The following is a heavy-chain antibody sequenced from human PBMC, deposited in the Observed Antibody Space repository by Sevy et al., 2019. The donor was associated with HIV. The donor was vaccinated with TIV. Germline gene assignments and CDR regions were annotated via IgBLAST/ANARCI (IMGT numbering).Heavy chain of an antibody. J-gene: IGHJ3*02. CDR3: ARDHVGEMATIGPIDAFDI. D-gene: IGHD1-1*01. Sequence: ASVKVSCKASGYTFTSYGISWVRQAPGQGLEWMGWISAYNGNTNYAQKLQGRVTMTTDTSTSTAYMELRSLRSDDTAGYYCARDHVGEMATIGPIDAFDIWGQGTMVTVSS. CDR1: GYTFTSYG. V-gene: IGHV1-18*01. CDR2: ISAYNGNT.